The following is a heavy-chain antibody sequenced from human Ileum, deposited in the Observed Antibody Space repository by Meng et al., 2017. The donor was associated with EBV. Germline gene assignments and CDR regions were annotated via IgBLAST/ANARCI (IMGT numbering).Heavy chain of an antibody. CDR1: GGSISSSNW. J-gene: IGHJ4*02. CDR3: ASFPPPGKQWLVTDY. Sequence: QVQLTESVPGLVKPSGTLSLTSAVSGGSISSSNWWSWVRQPPGKGLEWIGEIYHSGSTNYNPSLKSRVTISVVKSKNQFSLKLSSVTAADTAVYYCASFPPPGKQWLVTDYWGQGTLVTVSS. CDR2: IYHSGST. V-gene: IGHV4-4*02. D-gene: IGHD6-19*01.